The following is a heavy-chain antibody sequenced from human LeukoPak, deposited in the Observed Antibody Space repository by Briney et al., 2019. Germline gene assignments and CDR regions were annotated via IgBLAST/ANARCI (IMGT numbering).Heavy chain of an antibody. V-gene: IGHV4-34*01. J-gene: IGHJ6*03. CDR1: GGSFSGYY. Sequence: PSETLSLTCAVYGGSFSGYYRSWIRQPPGKGLEWIGEINHSGSTNYNPSLKSRVTISVDTSKNQFSLKLSSVTAADTAVYYCARRGTAMVMGYYYYYMDVWGKGTTVTVSS. CDR2: INHSGST. CDR3: ARRGTAMVMGYYYYYMDV. D-gene: IGHD5-18*01.